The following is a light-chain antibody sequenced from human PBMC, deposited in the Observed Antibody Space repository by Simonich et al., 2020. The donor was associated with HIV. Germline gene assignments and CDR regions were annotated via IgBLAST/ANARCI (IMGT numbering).Light chain of an antibody. V-gene: IGKV3-15*01. J-gene: IGKJ3*01. Sequence: EIVMTQSPATLSVSPGERATLSCRVSQNVASNLAWYQQKPGQAPRLLTYGASSRATVIPARFSGSGFGTEFTLTISSMQSEDFAVYYCQQYNNWPSPFTFGPGTKVDIE. CDR1: QNVASN. CDR2: GAS. CDR3: QQYNNWPSPFT.